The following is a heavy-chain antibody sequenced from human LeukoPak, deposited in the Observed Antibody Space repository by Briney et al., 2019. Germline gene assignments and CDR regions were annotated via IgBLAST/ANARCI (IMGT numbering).Heavy chain of an antibody. CDR1: GFTFSSYS. Sequence: GGSLRLSCAASGFTFSSYSMNWVRQAPGKGLEWVSSISSSSSYIYYADSVKGRFTISRDNAKNSLYLQMNSLRAEDTALYYCAKDRKLYYYYGMDVWGQGTTVTVSS. J-gene: IGHJ6*02. CDR2: ISSSSSYI. D-gene: IGHD1-26*01. V-gene: IGHV3-21*04. CDR3: AKDRKLYYYYGMDV.